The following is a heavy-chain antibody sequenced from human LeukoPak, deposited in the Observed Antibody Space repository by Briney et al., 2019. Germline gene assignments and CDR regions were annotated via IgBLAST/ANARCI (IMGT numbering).Heavy chain of an antibody. V-gene: IGHV1-18*01. CDR1: GYTFTSYG. J-gene: IGHJ4*02. Sequence: ASVKVSCKASGYTFTSYGISWVRQAPGQGLEWMGWISAHNGNTNYAQNLRGRLTMTTETSTSTAYMELRSLRSDDTAVYYCARSGSSSDSASDYWGQGTLVTVSS. CDR3: ARSGSSSDSASDY. CDR2: ISAHNGNT. D-gene: IGHD6-6*01.